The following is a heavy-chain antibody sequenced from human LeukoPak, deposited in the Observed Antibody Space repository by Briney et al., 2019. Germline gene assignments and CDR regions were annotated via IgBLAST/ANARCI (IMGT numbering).Heavy chain of an antibody. V-gene: IGHV1-8*03. J-gene: IGHJ5*02. CDR3: ARIVGTTNWFDP. CDR1: GYTFTNYD. D-gene: IGHD1-26*01. Sequence: ASVKVSCKASGYTFTNYDINWVRQATGQGLEWMGWMNPNSGNTAYAQKFQGRVTITRNTSISTAYMELSSLRSEDTAVYYCARIVGTTNWFDPWGQGTLVTVSS. CDR2: MNPNSGNT.